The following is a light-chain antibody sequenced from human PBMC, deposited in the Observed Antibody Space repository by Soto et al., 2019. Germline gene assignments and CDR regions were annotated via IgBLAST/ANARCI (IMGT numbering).Light chain of an antibody. CDR2: KAY. Sequence: DIQMTQSPSTLSASVGDRVTITCRASQSISSCLAWYQQKPGKAPKLLIYKAYSLESGVPSRFSGSGSGTDIALTISSLQPDDFATYYCQQYNSYPYTVGQWTKLEIK. CDR1: QSISSC. CDR3: QQYNSYPYT. J-gene: IGKJ2*01. V-gene: IGKV1-5*03.